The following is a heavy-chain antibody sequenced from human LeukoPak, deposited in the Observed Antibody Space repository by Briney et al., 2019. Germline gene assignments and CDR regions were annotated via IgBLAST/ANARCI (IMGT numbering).Heavy chain of an antibody. CDR1: GFTFSSYA. CDR2: ISYDGSNK. CDR3: AREGPAAMSYYYYYYMDV. D-gene: IGHD2-2*01. J-gene: IGHJ6*03. V-gene: IGHV3-30*04. Sequence: PGGSLRLSCAASGFTFSSYAMHWVRQAPGKGLEWVAVISYDGSNKYYADSVKGRFTISRDNSKNTLYLQMNSLRAEDTAVYYCAREGPAAMSYYYYYYMDVWGKGTTVTVSS.